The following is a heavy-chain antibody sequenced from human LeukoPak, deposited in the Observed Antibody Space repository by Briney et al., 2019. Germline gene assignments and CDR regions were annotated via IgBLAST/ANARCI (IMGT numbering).Heavy chain of an antibody. Sequence: ASVKVSCKASGYTFTDSYCHWVRQAPGQGLEWMGVINPSGGSTTYAQKFQGRVTMTRDTSTSTVYMEVSSLRSEDTAVYYCARLRAVHGFDIWGQGTMVTVSS. D-gene: IGHD6-19*01. V-gene: IGHV1-46*01. J-gene: IGHJ3*02. CDR2: INPSGGST. CDR1: GYTFTDSY. CDR3: ARLRAVHGFDI.